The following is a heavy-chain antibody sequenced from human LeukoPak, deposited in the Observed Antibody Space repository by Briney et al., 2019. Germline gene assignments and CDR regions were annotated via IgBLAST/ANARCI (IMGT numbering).Heavy chain of an antibody. CDR1: GGSISSYY. V-gene: IGHV4-4*07. CDR2: IYRST. CDR3: ARDPSARGYYFDY. Sequence: SETLSLTCTVSGGSISSYYWSRVRQPAGKGLEWIGRIYRSTNYNPSLKSRVTMSVDTSKNQFSLKLSSVTAADTAVYYCARDPSARGYYFDYWGQGTLVTVSS. J-gene: IGHJ4*02.